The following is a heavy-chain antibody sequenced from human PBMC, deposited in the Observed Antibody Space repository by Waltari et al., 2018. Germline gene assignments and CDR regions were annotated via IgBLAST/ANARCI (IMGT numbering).Heavy chain of an antibody. D-gene: IGHD3-10*01. Sequence: QVQLQESGPGLVKPSETLSLTCTVSGASISSYFWNWIRQPAGTGLEWIGRIHSSGTANYNPSLKSRVTMSVDTSKKQFSLKLSSVTAADTAVYYCARETVPSAQGYYYYYMDVWGKGTTVTISS. J-gene: IGHJ6*03. V-gene: IGHV4-4*07. CDR3: ARETVPSAQGYYYYYMDV. CDR2: IHSSGTA. CDR1: GASISSYF.